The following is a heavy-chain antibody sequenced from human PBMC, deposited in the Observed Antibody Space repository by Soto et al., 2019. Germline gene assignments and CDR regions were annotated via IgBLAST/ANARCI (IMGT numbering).Heavy chain of an antibody. D-gene: IGHD2-15*01. J-gene: IGHJ6*02. V-gene: IGHV3-48*03. Sequence: PWGSLRLSCAASGITFSNYEMNWVRQAPGKGLEWVSYISSSGGTTYYAGSVKGRFTISRDNAKSSLYLQMNSLRAEDTAVYYCARYCSGGTCNDGNMDVWGQGTTVTVSS. CDR3: ARYCSGGTCNDGNMDV. CDR1: GITFSNYE. CDR2: ISSSGGTT.